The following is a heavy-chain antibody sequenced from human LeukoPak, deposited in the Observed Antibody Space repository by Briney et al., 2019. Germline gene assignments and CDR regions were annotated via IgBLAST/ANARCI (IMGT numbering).Heavy chain of an antibody. CDR1: GFTFSNYW. Sequence: SGGSLRRSCAASGFTFSNYWMHWVRQAPGKGLVWVSRIDSDDSSTSYADSVKGRFTIFRDNAKNTLYLQMNSLRAEDTAVYYCARGFTMVRGAYTAFGYWGQGTLVTVSS. CDR3: ARGFTMVRGAYTAFGY. D-gene: IGHD3-10*01. V-gene: IGHV3-74*01. J-gene: IGHJ4*02. CDR2: IDSDDSST.